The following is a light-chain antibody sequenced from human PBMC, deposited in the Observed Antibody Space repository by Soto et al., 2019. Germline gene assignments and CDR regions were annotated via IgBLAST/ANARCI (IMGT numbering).Light chain of an antibody. CDR1: QSVRSK. V-gene: IGKV3-15*01. J-gene: IGKJ5*01. Sequence: EIGLTQSPGTLSLSPGERATLSCRASQSVRSKLAWYQQKPGQAPRLLIYDASTRATGIPARFSGSGSGTEFTLTISSLQSEDFAVYYCQQYNNWPPITFGQGTRLENK. CDR3: QQYNNWPPIT. CDR2: DAS.